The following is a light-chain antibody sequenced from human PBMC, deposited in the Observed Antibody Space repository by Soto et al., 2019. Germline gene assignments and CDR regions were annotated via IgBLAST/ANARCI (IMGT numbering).Light chain of an antibody. CDR1: SSDVGGYNY. Sequence: QSALTQPASVSGSPGQSITISCTGTSSDVGGYNYDSWCQQHPGKAPKLMIYEVSSRPSGISNRFSDSKSGNTASLTISGLQAEAEADYYCSSYTSSNFGAFGEGTKVTV. J-gene: IGLJ3*02. CDR2: EVS. V-gene: IGLV2-14*01. CDR3: SSYTSSNFGA.